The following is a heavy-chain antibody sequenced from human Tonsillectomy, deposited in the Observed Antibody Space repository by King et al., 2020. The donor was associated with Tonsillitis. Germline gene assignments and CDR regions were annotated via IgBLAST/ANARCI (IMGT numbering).Heavy chain of an antibody. J-gene: IGHJ6*02. D-gene: IGHD5-18*01. Sequence: VQLVESGPGLVKPSETLSLTCTVSGGSISGYYWSWIRQPPGKGLEWIGYIYYSGNTDYNPSLKSRATILVDTSKNQFSLKLSSVTAADTAVYYCARGRNTAMLTHGMDVWGQGTTVTVSS. CDR1: GGSISGYY. CDR2: IYYSGNT. V-gene: IGHV4-59*01. CDR3: ARGRNTAMLTHGMDV.